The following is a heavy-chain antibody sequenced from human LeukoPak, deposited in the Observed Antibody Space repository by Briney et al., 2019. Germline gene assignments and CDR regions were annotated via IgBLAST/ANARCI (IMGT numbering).Heavy chain of an antibody. J-gene: IGHJ3*02. D-gene: IGHD3-22*01. CDR3: ARGRHLAGTMIGIDAFDI. Sequence: GESLKISCKSSGYSFTNYWIGWVRQMPGKGLEWMGIIYPGDSDTRYSLSFQGQVTISADKSISTAYLQWSSLKASDTALYYCARGRHLAGTMIGIDAFDIWGQGTMVTVSS. CDR1: GYSFTNYW. V-gene: IGHV5-51*01. CDR2: IYPGDSDT.